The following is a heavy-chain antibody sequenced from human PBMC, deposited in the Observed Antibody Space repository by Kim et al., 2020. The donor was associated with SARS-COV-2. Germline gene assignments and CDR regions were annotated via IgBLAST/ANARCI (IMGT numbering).Heavy chain of an antibody. D-gene: IGHD5-18*01. V-gene: IGHV4-59*01. Sequence: SETLSLTCTVSGGSISSYYWSWIRQPPGKGLEWIGYIYYSGSTNYNPSLKSRVTISVDTSKNQFSLKLSSVTAADTAVYYCASFSWIQLWSFDYLGQGTLVTVSS. J-gene: IGHJ4*02. CDR3: ASFSWIQLWSFDY. CDR1: GGSISSYY. CDR2: IYYSGST.